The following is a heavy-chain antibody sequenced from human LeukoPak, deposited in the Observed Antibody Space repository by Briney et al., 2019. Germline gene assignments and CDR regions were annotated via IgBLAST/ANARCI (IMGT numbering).Heavy chain of an antibody. CDR3: TKTAPAAIYWFDP. J-gene: IGHJ5*02. D-gene: IGHD2-2*02. Sequence: SGGSLRLSCAASGFPFSSYAMTWVRQAPEKGLEWVSAINGGGGSTYYADSVKGRFTISRDNSKNTLYLQMNSLRAEDTAVYYCTKTAPAAIYWFDPWGQGTLVTVSS. CDR1: GFPFSSYA. CDR2: INGGGGST. V-gene: IGHV3-23*01.